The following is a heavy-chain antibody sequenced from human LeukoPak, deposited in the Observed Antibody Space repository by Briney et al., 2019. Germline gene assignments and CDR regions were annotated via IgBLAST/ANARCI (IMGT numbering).Heavy chain of an antibody. CDR1: GGSISSSSYY. V-gene: IGHV4-39*01. CDR2: IYYSGST. Sequence: SETLSPTCTVSGGSISSSSYYWGWIRQPPGKGLEWIGSIYYSGSTYYNPSLKSRVTISVDTSKNQFSLKLSSVTAADTAVYYCASQTSFGESLFFDYWGQGTLVTVSS. J-gene: IGHJ4*02. CDR3: ASQTSFGESLFFDY. D-gene: IGHD3-10*01.